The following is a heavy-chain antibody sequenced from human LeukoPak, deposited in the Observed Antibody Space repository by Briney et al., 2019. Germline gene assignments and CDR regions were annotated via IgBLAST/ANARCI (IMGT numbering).Heavy chain of an antibody. CDR1: GGSISSSSYY. Sequence: PSETLSLTCTVSGGSISSSSYYWGWIRQPPGKGLEWIGSIYYSGSTYYNPSLKSRVTISVDTSKNQFSLKLSSVTAADTAVYYXARQFRSLGSFNWYFDLWXRGTXXTVS. CDR3: ARQFRSLGSFNWYFDL. CDR2: IYYSGST. D-gene: IGHD1-26*01. V-gene: IGHV4-39*01. J-gene: IGHJ2*01.